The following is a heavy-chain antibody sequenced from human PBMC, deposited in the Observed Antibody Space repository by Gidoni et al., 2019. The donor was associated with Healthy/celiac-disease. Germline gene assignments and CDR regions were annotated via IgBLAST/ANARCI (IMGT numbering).Heavy chain of an antibody. CDR2: INSDGSST. CDR1: GFTFSSYW. CDR3: ARGPVGVGIYYYYYYGMDV. V-gene: IGHV3-74*01. Sequence: EVQLVESGGGLVQPGGSLRLSCAASGFTFSSYWMHWVRQAPGKGLVWVSRINSDGSSTSYADSVKGRFTISRDNAKNTLYLQMNSLRAENTAVYYCARGPVGVGIYYYYYYGMDVWGQGTTVTVSS. D-gene: IGHD3-3*01. J-gene: IGHJ6*02.